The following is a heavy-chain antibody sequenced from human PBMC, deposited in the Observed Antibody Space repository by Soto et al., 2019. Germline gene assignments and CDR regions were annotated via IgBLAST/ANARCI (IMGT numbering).Heavy chain of an antibody. CDR2: LTPTGTT. D-gene: IGHD2-15*01. J-gene: IGHJ4*02. CDR1: GFSFSDYS. Sequence: GGSLRLSCVASGFSFSDYSMTWVRQGPGRGLEWVATLTPTGTTFYADSVKGRFTISRDNNRNTLSLQMYNLRAEDTARYYCAKRATTVPTPGNYFDCWGQGTLVTVSS. CDR3: AKRATTVPTPGNYFDC. V-gene: IGHV3-23*01.